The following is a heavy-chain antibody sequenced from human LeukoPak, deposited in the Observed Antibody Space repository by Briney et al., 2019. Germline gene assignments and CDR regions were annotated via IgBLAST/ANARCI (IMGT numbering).Heavy chain of an antibody. Sequence: SETLSLTCTVSGGSISSYYWGWIRQPPGKGLEWIGSIYYSGSTNYNPSLKSRVTMSVDTSKNQFSLKLSSVTAADTAVYYCARVPSTWFSSGWYEDYWGQGTLVTVSS. V-gene: IGHV4-59*12. D-gene: IGHD6-19*01. CDR2: IYYSGST. CDR1: GGSISSYY. CDR3: ARVPSTWFSSGWYEDY. J-gene: IGHJ4*02.